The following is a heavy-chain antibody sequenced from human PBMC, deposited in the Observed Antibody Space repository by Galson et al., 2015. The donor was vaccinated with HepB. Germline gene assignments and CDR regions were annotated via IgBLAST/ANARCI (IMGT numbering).Heavy chain of an antibody. CDR2: INEDGSEN. V-gene: IGHV3-7*01. J-gene: IGHJ6*02. D-gene: IGHD5-12*01. Sequence: SLRLSCAASGFTFSGYWMTWVRQAPGKGLEWVANINEDGSENDYVDSVKGRFTISRDNAKNSLYLQMNSLRAEDTGVYYCARGRSAYEWLRHHYHMDVWGQGTTVTVSS. CDR3: ARGRSAYEWLRHHYHMDV. CDR1: GFTFSGYW.